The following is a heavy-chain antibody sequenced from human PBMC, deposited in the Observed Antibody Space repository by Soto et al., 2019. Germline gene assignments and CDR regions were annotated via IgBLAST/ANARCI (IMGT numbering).Heavy chain of an antibody. CDR3: AKDRGSYSAFDI. V-gene: IGHV3-23*01. CDR1: GFTFSSYA. CDR2: ISGSGGST. D-gene: IGHD1-26*01. Sequence: EVQLLESGGGLVQPGGSLRLSCAASGFTFSSYAMSWVRQAPGKGLEWVSAISGSGGSTYYADSVKGRFTISRDNSKNTLYLQMNSLRAEDMAVYYCAKDRGSYSAFDIWGQGTMVTVSS. J-gene: IGHJ3*02.